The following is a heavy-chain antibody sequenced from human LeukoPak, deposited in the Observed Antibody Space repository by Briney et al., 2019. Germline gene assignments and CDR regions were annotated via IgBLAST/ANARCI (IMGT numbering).Heavy chain of an antibody. V-gene: IGHV3-21*04. CDR3: AKAADGLAADYIDY. J-gene: IGHJ4*02. CDR2: ISSSSSYI. D-gene: IGHD3-9*01. Sequence: GGSLRLSCAASGFTFSSCSMNWVRQAPGKGLEWVSSISSSSSYIYYADSVKGRFTISRDNSKNTLDLQMSSLRVEDTAVYYCAKAADGLAADYIDYWGQGTLVTVSS. CDR1: GFTFSSCS.